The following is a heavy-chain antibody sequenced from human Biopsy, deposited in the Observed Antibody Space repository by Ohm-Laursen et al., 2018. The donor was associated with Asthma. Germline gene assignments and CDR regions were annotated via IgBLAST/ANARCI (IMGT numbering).Heavy chain of an antibody. CDR3: ARGVVYGGDSYAEYFQH. CDR2: VFYGGAT. V-gene: IGHV4-59*01. D-gene: IGHD4-23*01. J-gene: IGHJ1*01. Sequence: ETLSLTCSVSGDSISSYHWSWIRQPPGKGLEWIGYVFYGGATNYNPSLKSRVTISVDTSKNQFFLRLSSVTAADTAVYYCARGVVYGGDSYAEYFQHWGQGTLVTVSS. CDR1: GDSISSYH.